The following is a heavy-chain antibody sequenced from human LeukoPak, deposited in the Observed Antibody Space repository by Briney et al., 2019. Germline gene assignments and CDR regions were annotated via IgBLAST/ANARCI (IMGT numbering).Heavy chain of an antibody. CDR3: ARGSREMATIFDC. D-gene: IGHD5-24*01. Sequence: SETLSLTCSVSGDSIRNYWWNWVRQPAGKELEWIGRMYTSGDTNYNPSLKSRVTMSVDTSNNQVSLRLTSVIAADTAVYYCARGSREMATIFDCWGQGTLVTVSS. CDR1: GDSIRNYW. CDR2: MYTSGDT. J-gene: IGHJ4*02. V-gene: IGHV4-4*07.